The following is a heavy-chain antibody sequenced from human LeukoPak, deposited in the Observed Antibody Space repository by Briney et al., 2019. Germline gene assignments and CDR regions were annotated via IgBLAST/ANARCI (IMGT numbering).Heavy chain of an antibody. CDR1: GYSFTSYW. CDR3: ARQPTSMVRGIIITDYYFDY. D-gene: IGHD3-10*01. CDR2: IYPNDSDT. V-gene: IGHV5-51*01. J-gene: IGHJ4*02. Sequence: GESLKISCKGSGYSFTSYWIGWVRQMPGKGLEWMGIIYPNDSDTRYSPSLQGQVTISADKSISTAYLQWSSLKASDTAMYYCARQPTSMVRGIIITDYYFDYWGQGTLVTVSS.